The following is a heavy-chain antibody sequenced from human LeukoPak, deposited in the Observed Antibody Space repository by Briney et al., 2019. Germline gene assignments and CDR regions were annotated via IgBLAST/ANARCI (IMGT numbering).Heavy chain of an antibody. CDR2: IGTACDT. CDR3: ARDEYDCVGGSCSIDF. J-gene: IGHJ4*02. V-gene: IGHV3-13*01. Sequence: PGGSLRLSCAASGFTFSDYDMHGVRQATGKGLECVSAIGTACDTYYTGSVKGRFTISRENAKNSLYLQMNSLRAGDTAVYFCARDEYDCVGGSCSIDFWGQGTLVTVSS. D-gene: IGHD2-15*01. CDR1: GFTFSDYD.